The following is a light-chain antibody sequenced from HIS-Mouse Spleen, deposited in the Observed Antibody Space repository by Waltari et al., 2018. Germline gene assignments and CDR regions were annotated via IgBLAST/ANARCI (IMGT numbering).Light chain of an antibody. Sequence: QSVLTQPPSVSAAPGQRVTISSTGSSSNIGAGYDVPWYQQLPGTAPKLLIYGNSNRPSGVPDRFSGSKSGTSASLAITGLQAEDEADYYCQSYDSSLSGSGVFGGGTKLTVL. CDR2: GNS. J-gene: IGLJ3*02. CDR3: QSYDSSLSGSGV. CDR1: SSNIGAGYD. V-gene: IGLV1-40*01.